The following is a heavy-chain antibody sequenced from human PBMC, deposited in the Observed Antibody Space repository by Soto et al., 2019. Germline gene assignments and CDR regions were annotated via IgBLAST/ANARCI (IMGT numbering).Heavy chain of an antibody. CDR1: GFSLSDYW. D-gene: IGHD6-19*01. CDR3: VRDRIIAVAGGPFGY. J-gene: IGHJ4*02. V-gene: IGHV3-7*03. CDR2: IDPHGSET. Sequence: GGSLRLSCEASGFSLSDYWMGWVRQAPGQGPEWVASIDPHGSETQYGDSMKGRLTISRDNAKNSVYLEMNSLRAAESATYYCVRDRIIAVAGGPFGYWGQGAPVTVSS.